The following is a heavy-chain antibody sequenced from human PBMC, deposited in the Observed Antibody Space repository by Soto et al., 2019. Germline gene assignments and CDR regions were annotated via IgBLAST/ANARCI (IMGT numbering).Heavy chain of an antibody. CDR1: GGTFSSYA. CDR2: IIPIFGTA. Sequence: QVQLVQSGAEVKKPGSSVKVSCKASGGTFSSYAISWVRQAPGQGLEWMGGIIPIFGTANYAQKFQGRVTITADESKSTAYMELGSLISEDTAVDYCAKSQRILTFCGMDVWGQGTTVTVSS. D-gene: IGHD3-9*01. V-gene: IGHV1-69*01. J-gene: IGHJ6*02. CDR3: AKSQRILTFCGMDV.